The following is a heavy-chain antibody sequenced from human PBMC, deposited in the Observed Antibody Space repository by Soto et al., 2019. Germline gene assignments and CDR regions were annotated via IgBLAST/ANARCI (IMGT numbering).Heavy chain of an antibody. J-gene: IGHJ6*02. V-gene: IGHV4-59*01. CDR1: GASISRYY. D-gene: IGHD2-21*02. Sequence: PSETLSLTCTVSGASISRYYWSWIRQSPGKGLEWIGYLYNTGSTIYNPSLKSRVTISVDTSKNQFSLKMNSVTAADTAVYYCARDLWCYCGVDCYPLDVCGQGYTVTVSS. CDR2: LYNTGST. CDR3: ARDLWCYCGVDCYPLDV.